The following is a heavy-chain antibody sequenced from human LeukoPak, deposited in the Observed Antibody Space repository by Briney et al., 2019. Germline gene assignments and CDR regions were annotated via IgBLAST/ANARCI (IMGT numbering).Heavy chain of an antibody. CDR1: GFTLSGYS. J-gene: IGHJ5*02. CDR2: INSGSSYK. D-gene: IGHD3-16*02. Sequence: GGSLRLSCAASGFTLSGYSMSWVRQAPGKGLEWVSSINSGSSYKYYADSVKGRFTISRDNAKNSLYLQMNSLRAEDTAVYYCARVKESQMLYGGFDPWGQGTLVTVSS. V-gene: IGHV3-21*01. CDR3: ARVKESQMLYGGFDP.